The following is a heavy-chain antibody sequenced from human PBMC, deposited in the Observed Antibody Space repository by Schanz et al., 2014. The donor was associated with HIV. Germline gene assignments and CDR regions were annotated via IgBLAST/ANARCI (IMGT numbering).Heavy chain of an antibody. CDR1: GYTFSSYD. V-gene: IGHV1-8*01. Sequence: QVQLVQSGAEVKKPGSSVKVSCKASGYTFSSYDINWVRQATGQGLEWMGWMNPNSGHTGYAQKFQGRVDMTRTTSISTAYMELRGLTSEDTAVYFCARRALLKWELRYAFDIWGQGTMVTVSS. CDR3: ARRALLKWELRYAFDI. D-gene: IGHD1-26*01. J-gene: IGHJ3*02. CDR2: MNPNSGHT.